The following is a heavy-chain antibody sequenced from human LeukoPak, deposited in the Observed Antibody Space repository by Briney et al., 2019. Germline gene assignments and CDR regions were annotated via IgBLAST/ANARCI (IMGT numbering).Heavy chain of an antibody. Sequence: PGGSLRLSCAASGFTFSSYAMNWVRQAPGKGLEWVSVVRGSGGSTYYADSVKGRFTISRDNAKNSLYLQMNSLRAEDTAVYYCVRVIVEVPGVSDYCDWWGRGTLVSVSS. D-gene: IGHD2-2*01. V-gene: IGHV3-23*01. J-gene: IGHJ4*02. CDR1: GFTFSSYA. CDR3: VRVIVEVPGVSDYCDW. CDR2: VRGSGGST.